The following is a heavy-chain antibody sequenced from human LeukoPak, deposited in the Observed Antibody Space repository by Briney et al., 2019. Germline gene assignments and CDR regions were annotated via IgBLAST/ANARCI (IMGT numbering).Heavy chain of an antibody. CDR2: IGGSGSST. V-gene: IGHV3-23*01. J-gene: IGHJ4*02. D-gene: IGHD3-10*01. Sequence: GGSVTLSCAASGFTFSNYAMSWVRQAPGQGLVWVSAIGGSGSSTYYADAVKGRFTISRDNSKNTLYLQMNSVRAEDTAVYNFAKAAVLLWFGDWGQGTLVTVSS. CDR3: AKAAVLLWFGD. CDR1: GFTFSNYA.